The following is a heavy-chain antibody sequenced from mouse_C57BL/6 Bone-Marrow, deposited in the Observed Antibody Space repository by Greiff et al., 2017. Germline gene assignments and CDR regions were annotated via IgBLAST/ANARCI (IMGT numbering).Heavy chain of an antibody. J-gene: IGHJ3*01. Sequence: EVQVVESGEGLVKPGGSLKLSCAASGFTFSSYAMSWVRQTPEKRLEWVAYISSGGDYIYYADTVKGRFTISRDNARNTLYLQMSSLKSEDTAMYDCTREDSYYYGSSWFAYWGQGTLVTVSA. CDR1: GFTFSSYA. V-gene: IGHV5-9-1*02. CDR3: TREDSYYYGSSWFAY. D-gene: IGHD1-1*01. CDR2: ISSGGDYI.